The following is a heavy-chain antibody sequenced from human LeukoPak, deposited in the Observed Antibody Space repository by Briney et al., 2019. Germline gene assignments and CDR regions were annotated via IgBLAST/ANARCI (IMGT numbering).Heavy chain of an antibody. D-gene: IGHD3-22*01. CDR2: ISGSGGST. J-gene: IGHJ4*02. V-gene: IGHV3-23*01. CDR3: AKVEWDYYDSSGYYLDY. CDR1: GFTFSSYA. Sequence: GGSLRLSCAASGFTFSSYAMSWVCQAPGKGLEWVSAISGSGGSTYYADSVKGRFTISRDNSKNTLYLQMNSLRAEDTAVYYCAKVEWDYYDSSGYYLDYWGQGTLVTVSS.